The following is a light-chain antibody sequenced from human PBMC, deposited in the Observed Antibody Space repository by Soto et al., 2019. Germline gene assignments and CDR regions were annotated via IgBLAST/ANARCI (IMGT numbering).Light chain of an antibody. V-gene: IGKV3-11*01. Sequence: EIVLTQSPATLSLSPGERATLSCRASQSISSYLARYQQKPGQAPRLVMYDVSNRATGIPARFSGRGSGTDFTLTISSLEPEDYAIYYCQQRSEWPLTFGGGTEVEIK. CDR3: QQRSEWPLT. J-gene: IGKJ4*01. CDR1: QSISSY. CDR2: DVS.